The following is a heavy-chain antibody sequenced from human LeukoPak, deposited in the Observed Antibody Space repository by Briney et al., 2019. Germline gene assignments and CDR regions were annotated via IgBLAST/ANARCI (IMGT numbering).Heavy chain of an antibody. V-gene: IGHV4-31*03. Sequence: SETLSLTCTVSGGSISSGGYYWSWIRPHPGKGLEWIGYIYYSGSTYYNPSLKSRVTISVDTSKNQFSLKLSSVTAADTAVYYCARVGMATIKPDLSFDPWGQGTLVTVSS. J-gene: IGHJ5*02. CDR3: ARVGMATIKPDLSFDP. D-gene: IGHD5-24*01. CDR2: IYYSGST. CDR1: GGSISSGGYY.